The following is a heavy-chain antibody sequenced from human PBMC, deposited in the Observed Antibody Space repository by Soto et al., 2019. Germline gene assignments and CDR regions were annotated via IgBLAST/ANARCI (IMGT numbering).Heavy chain of an antibody. D-gene: IGHD2-21*01. CDR2: INTDGTRT. V-gene: IGHV3-74*01. CDR3: VRDLIPSGSSYLAY. J-gene: IGHJ4*02. CDR1: GFTFNSYW. Sequence: EVQLVESGGGLVQPGGSLRLSCEASGFTFNSYWMHWVRQAPGKGLVWVSRINTDGTRTSYADSVKGRFTISRDNAKNRLYLQMHSPRAEDTAVYYCVRDLIPSGSSYLAYWGQGNLVTVSS.